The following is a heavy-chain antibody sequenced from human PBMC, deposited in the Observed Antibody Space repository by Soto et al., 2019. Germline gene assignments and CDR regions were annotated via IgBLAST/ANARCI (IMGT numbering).Heavy chain of an antibody. J-gene: IGHJ4*02. Sequence: EVQLVESGGGLVQTGGSLRLSCAASGFTFSSYWMHWVRQAPGKGLVWVSRINNDGSSTTYADSVKGRFTISSDNAKNTLYLQMNSLRDEDRAVYYCAKGSGAQSGLLDYWGQGTLVTVSS. CDR2: INNDGSST. V-gene: IGHV3-74*01. CDR3: AKGSGAQSGLLDY. CDR1: GFTFSSYW. D-gene: IGHD6-25*01.